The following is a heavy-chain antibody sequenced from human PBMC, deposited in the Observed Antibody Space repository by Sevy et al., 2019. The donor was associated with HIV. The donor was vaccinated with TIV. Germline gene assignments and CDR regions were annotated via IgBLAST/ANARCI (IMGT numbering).Heavy chain of an antibody. D-gene: IGHD6-13*01. Sequence: GGSLRLSCAASGFTFSNVWMSWVRQAPGKGLEWVSAISGSGGSTYYADSVKGRFTISRDNFRNTLYLQMNSLRAEDTAVYYCAKDRITAARFQHWGQGTLVTVSS. CDR2: ISGSGGST. CDR1: GFTFSNVW. CDR3: AKDRITAARFQH. V-gene: IGHV3-23*01. J-gene: IGHJ1*01.